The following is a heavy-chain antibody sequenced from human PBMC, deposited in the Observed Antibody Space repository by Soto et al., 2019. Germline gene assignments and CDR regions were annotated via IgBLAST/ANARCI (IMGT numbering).Heavy chain of an antibody. D-gene: IGHD3-3*01. CDR1: GYTFTSYQ. Sequence: QMQLVQSGAEVMKPGASVKVSCKASGYTFTSYQMHWVRQAPGQGLEWMGIINPSGGRITYAPRFQGRVMMTRDTSTNTVYMELRSLRSEDTAVYYCARDGPPTTTGVGPSYTMDVWGQGTTVTVS. CDR2: INPSGGRI. J-gene: IGHJ6*02. V-gene: IGHV1-46*01. CDR3: ARDGPPTTTGVGPSYTMDV.